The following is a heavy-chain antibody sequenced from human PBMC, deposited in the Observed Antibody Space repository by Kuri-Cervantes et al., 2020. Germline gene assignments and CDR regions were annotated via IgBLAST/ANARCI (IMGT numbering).Heavy chain of an antibody. CDR1: GYTFTSYY. V-gene: IGHV1-46*01. CDR3: AKVAQAYFDY. CDR2: INPSGGST. J-gene: IGHJ4*02. Sequence: ASVKVSCKASGYTFTSYYMHWVRQAPGQGLEWMGIINPSGGSTSYAQKFQGRVTMTTDTSTSTACMELTSLTSDDTAVYYCAKVAQAYFDYWGQGTLVTVSS.